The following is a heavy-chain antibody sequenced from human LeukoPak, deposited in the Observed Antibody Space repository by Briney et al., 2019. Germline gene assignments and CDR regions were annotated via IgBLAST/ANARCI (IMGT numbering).Heavy chain of an antibody. CDR2: IKRDGSEK. Sequence: PGGSLRFSCAASGFTFSSYWMSWVRQAPGKGLEWVANIKRDGSEKYYVDSVKGRFTISRDNAKNSLYLQMNSLRAEDTAVYYCARDLGYSYGYPIDYWGQGTLVTVSS. CDR3: ARDLGYSYGYPIDY. J-gene: IGHJ4*02. D-gene: IGHD5-18*01. CDR1: GFTFSSYW. V-gene: IGHV3-7*01.